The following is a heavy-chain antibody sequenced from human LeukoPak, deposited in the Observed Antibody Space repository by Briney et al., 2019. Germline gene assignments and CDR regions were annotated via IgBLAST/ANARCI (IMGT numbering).Heavy chain of an antibody. D-gene: IGHD3-16*01. CDR1: GLTFSDYA. Sequence: AGGSLRLSCTTSGLTFSDYAMRWVRQAPGEGLEWVSSISTRGDNTDYADSVRGRFTISRDDSKNTLYLQMNSLRPDGTAVYYCATSLWDVYLGAYWGQGTLVTVSS. J-gene: IGHJ4*02. CDR2: ISTRGDNT. V-gene: IGHV3-23*01. CDR3: ATSLWDVYLGAY.